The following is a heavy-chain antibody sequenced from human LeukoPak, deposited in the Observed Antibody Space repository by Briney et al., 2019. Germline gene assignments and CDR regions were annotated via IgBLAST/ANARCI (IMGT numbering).Heavy chain of an antibody. V-gene: IGHV4-38-2*02. D-gene: IGHD6-19*01. J-gene: IGHJ3*02. CDR1: GYSISSGYY. CDR3: ARNKASGWVLDAFDI. CDR2: IYHSGST. Sequence: SETLSLTCTVSGYSISSGYYWGWIRQPPGKGLEWIGSIYHSGSTYYNPSLKSRVTISVDTSKNQFSLKLSSVTAADTAVYYCARNKASGWVLDAFDIWGQGTMVTVSS.